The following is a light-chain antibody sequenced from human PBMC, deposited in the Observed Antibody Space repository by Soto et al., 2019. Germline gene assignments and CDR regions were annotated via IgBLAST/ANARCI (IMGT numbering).Light chain of an antibody. Sequence: EIVLTQSPATLSLSPGERATLSCRASQSIGKYLAWYQQTPGQVPRLLIYDAFDRATGTPARFSGSGSGTDCTLTISSLEPEDFPVYHCQQPSSWLLTFGGGTKVEIK. V-gene: IGKV3-11*01. CDR1: QSIGKY. CDR3: QQPSSWLLT. J-gene: IGKJ4*01. CDR2: DAF.